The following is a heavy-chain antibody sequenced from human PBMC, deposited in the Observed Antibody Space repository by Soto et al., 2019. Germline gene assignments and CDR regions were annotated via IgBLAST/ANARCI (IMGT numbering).Heavy chain of an antibody. CDR3: ARPRVPAAGRALGY. CDR2: INHSGST. J-gene: IGHJ4*02. CDR1: GGSFSGYY. V-gene: IGHV4-34*01. Sequence: QVQLQQWGAGLLKPSETLSLTCAVYGGSFSGYYWSWIRQPPGKGLEWIGEINHSGSTNYNPSLKSRVTISVDTSKNQFSLKLSTVTAADTAVYYCARPRVPAAGRALGYWGQGTLVTVSS. D-gene: IGHD2-2*01.